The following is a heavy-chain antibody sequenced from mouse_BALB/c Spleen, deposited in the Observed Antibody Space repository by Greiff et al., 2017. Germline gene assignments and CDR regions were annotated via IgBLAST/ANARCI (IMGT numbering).Heavy chain of an antibody. CDR2: IDPANGNT. V-gene: IGHV14-3*02. D-gene: IGHD2-1*01. Sequence: EVQLQQSGAELVKPGASVKLSCTASGFNIKDTYMHWVKQRPEQGLEWIGRIDPANGNTKYDPKFQGKATITADTSSNTAYLQLSSLTSEDTAVYYCATIYYGLAWFAYWGQGTLVTVSA. CDR3: ATIYYGLAWFAY. CDR1: GFNIKDTY. J-gene: IGHJ3*01.